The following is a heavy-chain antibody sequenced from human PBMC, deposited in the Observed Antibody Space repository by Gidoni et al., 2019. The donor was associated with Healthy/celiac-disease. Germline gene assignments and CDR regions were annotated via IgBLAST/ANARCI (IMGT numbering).Heavy chain of an antibody. CDR3: ARDGDDSSGYYYSYYYYGMDV. CDR2: IYTSGST. D-gene: IGHD3-22*01. J-gene: IGHJ6*02. Sequence: QVQLQESGPGLVKPSQTLSLTCTVSGGSISSGSYYRSWIRQPAGKGLAWIGRIYTSGSTNYNPSLKSRVTISVDTSKDQFSLKLSSVTAADTAVYYCARDGDDSSGYYYSYYYYGMDVWGQGTTVTVSS. V-gene: IGHV4-61*02. CDR1: GGSISSGSYY.